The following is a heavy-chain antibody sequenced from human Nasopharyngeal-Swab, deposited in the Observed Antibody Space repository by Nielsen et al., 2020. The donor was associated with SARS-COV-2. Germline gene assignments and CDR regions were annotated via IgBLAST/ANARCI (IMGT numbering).Heavy chain of an antibody. Sequence: SKTLSLTCAVYGGSFSGYYWSWIRQPPGKGLEWIGEITNSGSTNYNPSLKSRVTISVDTSKNQFSLKLSSVTAADTAVYYCARGRVGGWYYYWGQGTLVTVSS. V-gene: IGHV4-34*01. J-gene: IGHJ4*02. CDR1: GGSFSGYY. CDR2: ITNSGST. CDR3: ARGRVGGWYYY. D-gene: IGHD6-19*01.